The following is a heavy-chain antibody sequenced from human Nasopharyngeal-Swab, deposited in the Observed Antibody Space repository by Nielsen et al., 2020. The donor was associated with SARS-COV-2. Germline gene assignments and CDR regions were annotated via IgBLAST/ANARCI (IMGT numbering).Heavy chain of an antibody. V-gene: IGHV4-38-2*01. CDR3: ASGPFGPGDSYYYYGLDV. J-gene: IGHJ6*02. CDR2: IHNSGTP. Sequence: WMRQCPGKGLEWIGSIHNSGTPYYIPSLKSRVTISVDTSKNQFSLKMRSVTAADTAVYYCASGPFGPGDSYYYYGLDVWGQGTTVTVSS. D-gene: IGHD3/OR15-3a*01.